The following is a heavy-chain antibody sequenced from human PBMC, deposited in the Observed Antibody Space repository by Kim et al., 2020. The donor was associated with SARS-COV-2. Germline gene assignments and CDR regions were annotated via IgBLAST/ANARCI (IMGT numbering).Heavy chain of an antibody. CDR1: GASIDGYY. CDR2: IYFSGGT. J-gene: IGHJ6*02. Sequence: SETLSRTCTVFGASIDGYYWSWIRQPPGKGLEWIGYIYFSGGTEYNPSLKNRVTIAGDTSKNQFSLKLNSVTAADTAVYFCAKTKPASATEDYGMDVWGQGTAVTVSS. V-gene: IGHV4-59*12. D-gene: IGHD6-13*01. CDR3: AKTKPASATEDYGMDV.